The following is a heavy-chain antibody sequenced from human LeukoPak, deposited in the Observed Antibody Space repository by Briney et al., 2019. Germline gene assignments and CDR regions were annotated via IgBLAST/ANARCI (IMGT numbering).Heavy chain of an antibody. CDR3: ARRMVTNAEDAFDI. V-gene: IGHV4-59*08. CDR2: IQYSGNT. D-gene: IGHD2-21*02. J-gene: IGHJ3*02. CDR1: GSGASINHYY. Sequence: SETLSLTCTVSGSGASINHYYWSWIRQPPGKGLEWIANIQYSGNTNSRPSLQSRVSPSIATSNNQFSLKFTAVTAADTAVYNCARRMVTNAEDAFDIWGQGAVVTVSS.